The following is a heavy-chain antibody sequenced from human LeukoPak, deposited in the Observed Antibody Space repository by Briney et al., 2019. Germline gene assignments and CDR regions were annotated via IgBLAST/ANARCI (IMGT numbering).Heavy chain of an antibody. CDR1: GFTFSSFA. CDR3: AKGYGDYFDY. CDR2: TSGSGGNT. Sequence: GGSLRLSCAASGFTFSSFAMSWVRQAPGKGLEWVSSTSGSGGNTYYAHSVKGRFTISRDNFKNTLFLQMNSLRAEDTATYYCAKGYGDYFDYWGQGTLVTVSS. V-gene: IGHV3-23*01. J-gene: IGHJ4*02. D-gene: IGHD4-17*01.